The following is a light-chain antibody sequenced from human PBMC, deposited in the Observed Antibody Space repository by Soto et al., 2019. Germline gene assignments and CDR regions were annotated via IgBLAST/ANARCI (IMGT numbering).Light chain of an antibody. CDR3: SSYAISYTFV. Sequence: QSALTQPRSVSGSPGQSVTISCTGTSSDVGGFNYVSWYQQHPGKAPKLVIFDVSKRPSGVPDRFSGSKSGNTASLTVSGLQAEDEADYYCSSYAISYTFVFGTGTKLTVL. V-gene: IGLV2-11*01. J-gene: IGLJ1*01. CDR1: SSDVGGFNY. CDR2: DVS.